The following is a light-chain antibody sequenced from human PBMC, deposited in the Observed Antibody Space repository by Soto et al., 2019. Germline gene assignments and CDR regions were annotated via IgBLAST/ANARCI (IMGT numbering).Light chain of an antibody. Sequence: IVMTQSPGTLSVSPGERATLSCRASQSISSNLAWYQQKPGQAPRLLIYGASTRATGILARCSGGGSTTVFTLTISSLASEDFAVYYCQQYNSWITFGGGTKVEIK. CDR3: QQYNSWIT. CDR2: GAS. CDR1: QSISSN. J-gene: IGKJ4*01. V-gene: IGKV3-15*01.